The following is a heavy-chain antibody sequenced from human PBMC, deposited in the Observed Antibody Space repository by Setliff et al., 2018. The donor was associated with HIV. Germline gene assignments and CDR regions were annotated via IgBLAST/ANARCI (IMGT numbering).Heavy chain of an antibody. V-gene: IGHV4-34*01. J-gene: IGHJ5*02. Sequence: SETLSLTCDVYGGSFSVSYWSWVRQPPGKGLEWIGEINHSGRTNYNPSLKGRVIMSEDTSKNHFSLRLNSVTAADTAVYFCARGPYSRKFDPWGQGTLVTVSS. D-gene: IGHD1-26*01. CDR2: INHSGRT. CDR3: ARGPYSRKFDP. CDR1: GGSFSVSY.